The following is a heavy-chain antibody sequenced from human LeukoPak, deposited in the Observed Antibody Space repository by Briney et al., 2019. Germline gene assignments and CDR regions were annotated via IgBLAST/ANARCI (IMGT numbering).Heavy chain of an antibody. D-gene: IGHD3-22*01. CDR3: ARAESSGYVDY. CDR2: IYYSGST. V-gene: IGHV4-30-4*01. Sequence: SETLSLTCTVSGGSISSGDYYWSWIRQPPGKGLEWIGYIYYSGSTYYNPSLKSRVTISVDTSKNQFSLKLSSVTAADTAVYYCARAESSGYVDYWGQGTLITVSS. J-gene: IGHJ4*02. CDR1: GGSISSGDYY.